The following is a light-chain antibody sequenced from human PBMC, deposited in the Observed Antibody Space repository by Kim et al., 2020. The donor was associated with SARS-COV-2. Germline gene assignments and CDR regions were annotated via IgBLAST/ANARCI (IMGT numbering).Light chain of an antibody. CDR1: RHRSYN. Sequence: GQTDRITCQGHRHRSYNANWYQQKQRQAPVLVIYGKNKRTPGTPDPVSGSSSRKTNSFFITEAQAEDEADYYCNSSDTSGNLNVAFGGGTQLTVL. J-gene: IGLJ2*01. CDR2: GKN. V-gene: IGLV3-19*01. CDR3: NSSDTSGNLNVA.